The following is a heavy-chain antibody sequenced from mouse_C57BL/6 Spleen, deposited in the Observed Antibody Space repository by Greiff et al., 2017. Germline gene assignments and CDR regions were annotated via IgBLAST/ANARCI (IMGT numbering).Heavy chain of an antibody. CDR1: GFSLTSYG. Sequence: QVQLKESGPGLVQPSQSLSITCTVSGFSLTSYGVHWVRQSPGKGLEWLGVIWSGGSTDYNAAFISRLSISKDNSKSHVFFKMNSLQADATAIYCCAFYDYDGPAWFAYWGQGTLVTVSA. CDR2: IWSGGST. CDR3: AFYDYDGPAWFAY. D-gene: IGHD2-4*01. V-gene: IGHV2-2*01. J-gene: IGHJ3*01.